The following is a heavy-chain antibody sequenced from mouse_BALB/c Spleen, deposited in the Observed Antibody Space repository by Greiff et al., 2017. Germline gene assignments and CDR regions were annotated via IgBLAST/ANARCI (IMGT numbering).Heavy chain of an antibody. V-gene: IGHV1-5*01. CDR3: TRDGYGSRGGYYFDY. CDR2: IYPGNSDT. Sequence: EVQLQESGTVLARPGASVKMSCKASGYSFTSYWMHWVKQRPGQGLEWIGAIYPGNSDTSYNQKFKGKAKLTAVTSASTAYMELSSLTKEDSAVYYCTRDGYGSRGGYYFDYWGQGTTLTVSS. D-gene: IGHD1-1*01. CDR1: GYSFTSYW. J-gene: IGHJ2*01.